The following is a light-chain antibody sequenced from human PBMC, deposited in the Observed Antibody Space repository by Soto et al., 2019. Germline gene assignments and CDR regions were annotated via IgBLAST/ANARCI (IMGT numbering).Light chain of an antibody. CDR3: QQCSKWPMYT. CDR2: DAS. V-gene: IGKV3-11*01. CDR1: QNVGTY. Sequence: EIVLTQSPDTLSLSPGERATLSCRASQNVGTYLTWFQQKPGQAPRRLIYDASTRVSGVPARFSGSGSGTEFTLTSSSLEPEDFAVYYCQQCSKWPMYTFGQGTKLEIK. J-gene: IGKJ2*01.